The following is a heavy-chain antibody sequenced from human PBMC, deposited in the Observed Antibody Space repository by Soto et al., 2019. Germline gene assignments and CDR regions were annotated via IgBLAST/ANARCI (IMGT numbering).Heavy chain of an antibody. CDR3: ARQPYDTSDYFDY. D-gene: IGHD3-22*01. CDR1: GDYVNSRGYY. CDR2: MYYSGST. J-gene: IGHJ4*02. V-gene: IGHV4-39*01. Sequence: SEPLSLTCTVSGDYVNSRGYYWAWIRQPPGKGLEWIGSMYYSGSTDYNPSLKSRVTISVDTSRIHFSLKLISVTAADMAVYYCARQPYDTSDYFDYWGQGTLVTVSS.